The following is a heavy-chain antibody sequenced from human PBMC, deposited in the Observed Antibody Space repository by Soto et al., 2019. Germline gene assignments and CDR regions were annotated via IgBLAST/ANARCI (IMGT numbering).Heavy chain of an antibody. D-gene: IGHD1-26*01. J-gene: IGHJ4*02. CDR1: GASISSTSSY. CDR2: FFYNKNT. CDR3: ARHVEWEIFYYFEH. Sequence: SETLSLTCTVSGASISSTSSYWGWVRQSPGKGLEWIGSFFYNKNTYYNPSLKSRVSISVDTSKMQFSLNLTSVTAADTAVYYCARHVEWEIFYYFEHWGQGTPVTSPQ. V-gene: IGHV4-39*01.